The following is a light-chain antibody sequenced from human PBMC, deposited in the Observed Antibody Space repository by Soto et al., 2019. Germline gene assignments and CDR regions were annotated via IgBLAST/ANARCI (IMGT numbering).Light chain of an antibody. CDR3: QQHT. J-gene: IGKJ2*01. V-gene: IGKV1-5*01. Sequence: DIPMTQSPSTLSASVGDRVTITCRASQSIDTALAWYQQKPGKAPNLLIYDASTLESGVPSRFSGSASGTEFTLTISSLQPDDFATYYCQQHTFGQGTKLEIK. CDR1: QSIDTA. CDR2: DAS.